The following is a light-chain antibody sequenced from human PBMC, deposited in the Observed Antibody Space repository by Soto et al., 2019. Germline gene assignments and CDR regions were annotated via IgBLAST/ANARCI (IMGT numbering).Light chain of an antibody. Sequence: DIVMTQSPDSLAVSLGERATINCKSSQSVLYSSNNKNYLAWYQQRPGQPPKLLIYWALTRESGVPGRFSGSGSGTDFTLTITRLQAEDVAFYYCQQYESTPPTFGQGTKLEIK. J-gene: IGKJ2*01. V-gene: IGKV4-1*01. CDR3: QQYESTPPT. CDR1: QSVLYSSNNKNY. CDR2: WAL.